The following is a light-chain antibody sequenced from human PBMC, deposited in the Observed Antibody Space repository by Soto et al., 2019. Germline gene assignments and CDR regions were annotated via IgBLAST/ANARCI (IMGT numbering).Light chain of an antibody. CDR2: KAS. V-gene: IGKV1-5*03. Sequence: DIQMTQSPSTLSASVGDRVTITCRASQSISSWLAWYQQKPGKAPKLLIYKASSLESGVPSRFSGSGSGTEFTITISSLQPDAFASYYRQQNNSPYTFGQGTKLEIK. CDR1: QSISSW. J-gene: IGKJ2*01. CDR3: QQNNSPYT.